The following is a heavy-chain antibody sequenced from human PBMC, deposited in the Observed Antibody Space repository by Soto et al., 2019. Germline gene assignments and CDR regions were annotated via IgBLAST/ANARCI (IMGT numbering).Heavy chain of an antibody. V-gene: IGHV3-23*01. D-gene: IGHD6-6*01. CDR3: ARRAFGSSRSFDI. Sequence: GGTLRLSCTGSGFAFSSHPMSWVRQAPERGLEWVSGISDGGDLTYNADSVRGRFTISRDNSKNTLFLQMNSLRVEDTAVYYCARRAFGSSRSFDIWGQGTMVTVSS. CDR2: ISDGGDLT. CDR1: GFAFSSHP. J-gene: IGHJ3*02.